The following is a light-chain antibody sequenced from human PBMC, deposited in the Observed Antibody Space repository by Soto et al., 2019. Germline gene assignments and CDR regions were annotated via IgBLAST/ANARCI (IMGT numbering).Light chain of an antibody. CDR2: GAS. J-gene: IGKJ1*01. Sequence: EIVLTQSPGTLSLSPGERATLSCRASQSVSSSFLAWYQQKPGQAPRLLIYGASSSATGIPDRFSGSGSGTDFTLTISRLEPEDFAVYYCQQYDSSPWTFGQGPKVEIK. V-gene: IGKV3-20*01. CDR1: QSVSSSF. CDR3: QQYDSSPWT.